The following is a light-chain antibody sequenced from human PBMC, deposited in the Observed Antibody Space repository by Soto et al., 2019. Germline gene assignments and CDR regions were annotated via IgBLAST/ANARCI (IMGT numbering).Light chain of an antibody. CDR2: GAS. CDR3: QRSYSSPPWA. Sequence: IQMTQSPSSLSASVGDRVTITCRTSQSISIFLNWYQQKPGKAPKLLIYGASTLQRGVPSRFSGSGSGTDFTLTISRLQAEDFATYYCQRSYSSPPWAFGQGTKVDIK. J-gene: IGKJ1*01. V-gene: IGKV1-39*01. CDR1: QSISIF.